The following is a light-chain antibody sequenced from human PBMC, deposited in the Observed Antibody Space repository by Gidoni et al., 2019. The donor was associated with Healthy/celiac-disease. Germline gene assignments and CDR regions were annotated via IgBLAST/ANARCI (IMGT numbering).Light chain of an antibody. CDR3: QTWGTGIRV. CDR1: SGHSSYA. CDR2: LNSDGSH. J-gene: IGLJ3*02. V-gene: IGLV4-69*01. Sequence: QLVLTQSHSASASLGASVKLTCTLSSGHSSYAIAWHQQQQEKGPRYLMKLNSDGSHSKGDGIPDRFSGSSSGAERYLTISSLQSEDEADYYCQTWGTGIRVFGGGTKLTVL.